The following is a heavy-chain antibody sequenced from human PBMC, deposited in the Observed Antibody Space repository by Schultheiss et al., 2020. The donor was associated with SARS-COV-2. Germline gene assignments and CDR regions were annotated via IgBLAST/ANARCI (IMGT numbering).Heavy chain of an antibody. CDR1: GGSISSGGYY. Sequence: SQTLSLTCTVSGGSISSGGYYWSWIRQHPGKGLEWIGYIYYSGSTYYNPSLKSRVTISVDKSKNQFSLKLSSVAEADTAVYYCARRGSGGMTFDHWGQGTLVTVSS. V-gene: IGHV4-31*03. D-gene: IGHD2-15*01. J-gene: IGHJ4*02. CDR2: IYYSGST. CDR3: ARRGSGGMTFDH.